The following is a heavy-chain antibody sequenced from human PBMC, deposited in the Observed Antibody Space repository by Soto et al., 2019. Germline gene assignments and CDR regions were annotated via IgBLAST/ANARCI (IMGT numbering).Heavy chain of an antibody. J-gene: IGHJ5*02. Sequence: ASVKVSSKASGYILSASYMHWVRQAPGQGLEWMGIINPSGGTTTYAQNFQGRVTMTRDTSTSTVYMELSSLTSEDTAMYYCARSYCGGDCPNNWFDPWGQGTLVTVSS. CDR3: ARSYCGGDCPNNWFDP. CDR2: INPSGGTT. D-gene: IGHD2-21*02. V-gene: IGHV1-46*01. CDR1: GYILSASY.